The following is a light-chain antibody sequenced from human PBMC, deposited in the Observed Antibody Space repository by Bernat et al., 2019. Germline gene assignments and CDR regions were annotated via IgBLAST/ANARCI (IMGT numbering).Light chain of an antibody. J-gene: IGLJ2*01. V-gene: IGLV1-44*01. CDR3: ASWDDSRNGPV. Sequence: QSVLTQPPSASGAPGQRVTISCSGSSSNIGSKSVSWYQQLPGAAPKLLMYTNNQRPSGVLGRFSGSKSGTSASLAISELQSEDEADYYCASWDDSRNGPVFGGGTKLTVL. CDR2: TNN. CDR1: SSNIGSKS.